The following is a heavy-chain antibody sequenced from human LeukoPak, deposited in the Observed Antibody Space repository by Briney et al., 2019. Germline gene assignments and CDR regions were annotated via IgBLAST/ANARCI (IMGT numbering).Heavy chain of an antibody. D-gene: IGHD3-22*01. Sequence: SEILSLTCAVYGGSFSGYYWSWIRQPPGKGLEWIGEINHSGSTNYNPSLKSRVTISVDTSKNQFSLKLSSVTAADTAVYYCARQPLYYYDSSGYNWFDPWGQGTLVTVSS. CDR1: GGSFSGYY. V-gene: IGHV4-34*01. CDR2: INHSGST. CDR3: ARQPLYYYDSSGYNWFDP. J-gene: IGHJ5*02.